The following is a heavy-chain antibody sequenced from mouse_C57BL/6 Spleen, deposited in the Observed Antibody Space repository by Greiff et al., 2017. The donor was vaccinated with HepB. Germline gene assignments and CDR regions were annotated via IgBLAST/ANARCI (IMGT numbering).Heavy chain of an antibody. Sequence: DVHLVESGGGLVKPGGSLKLSCAASGFTFSSYAMSWVRQTPEKRLEWVATISDGGSYTYYPDNVKGRFTISRDNAKNNLYLQMSHLKSEDTAMYYCARGYDYDEGGRYFDVWGTGTTVTVSS. V-gene: IGHV5-4*01. D-gene: IGHD2-4*01. CDR3: ARGYDYDEGGRYFDV. J-gene: IGHJ1*03. CDR1: GFTFSSYA. CDR2: ISDGGSYT.